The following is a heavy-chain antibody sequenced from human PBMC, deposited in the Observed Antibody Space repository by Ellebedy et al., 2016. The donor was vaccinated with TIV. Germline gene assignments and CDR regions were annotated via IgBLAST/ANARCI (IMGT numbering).Heavy chain of an antibody. Sequence: GESLKISXAASGFTFSSYAMSWVRQAPGKGLEWVSAISGSGGSTYYADSVKGRFTISRDNSKNTLYLQMNSLRAEDTAVYYCARDLSGPGQSGTIGYWGQGTLVTVSS. CDR1: GFTFSSYA. CDR3: ARDLSGPGQSGTIGY. J-gene: IGHJ4*02. D-gene: IGHD1-26*01. CDR2: ISGSGGST. V-gene: IGHV3-23*01.